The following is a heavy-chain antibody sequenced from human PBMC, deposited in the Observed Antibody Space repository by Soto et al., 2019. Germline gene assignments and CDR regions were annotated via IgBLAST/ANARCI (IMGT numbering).Heavy chain of an antibody. CDR3: ASDLEGTVTTYGMDV. CDR2: IIPIFGTA. D-gene: IGHD4-4*01. J-gene: IGHJ6*02. Sequence: QVQLVQSVAEVKKPGSSVKVSCKASGGTFSSYAISWVRQDPGQGLEWMGGIIPIFGTANYAQKFQGRVTITADESASTAYMELSSLRSEDTAVYYCASDLEGTVTTYGMDVWGQGTTVTVSS. CDR1: GGTFSSYA. V-gene: IGHV1-69*01.